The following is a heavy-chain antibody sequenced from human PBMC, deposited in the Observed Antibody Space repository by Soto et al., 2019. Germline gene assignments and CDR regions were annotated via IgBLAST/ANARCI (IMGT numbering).Heavy chain of an antibody. CDR1: GFSLSTSGVG. D-gene: IGHD1-26*01. V-gene: IGHV2-5*02. CDR3: SHRRWELVGEDFHH. Sequence: QITLKESGPTLVKPTQTLTLTCTFSGFSLSTSGVGVGWIRQPPGKALEWLALIYWDADKRYSPSLKSRHTITKYPAKTQVVLTLPNSDPVDTATDYCSHRRWELVGEDFHHWGQGTLVTVSS. J-gene: IGHJ1*01. CDR2: IYWDADK.